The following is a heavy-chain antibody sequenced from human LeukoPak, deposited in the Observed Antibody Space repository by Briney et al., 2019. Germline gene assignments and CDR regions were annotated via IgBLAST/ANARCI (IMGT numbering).Heavy chain of an antibody. Sequence: GASVKVSCKASGYTFTSYGISWVRQAPGQGLEWMGWISGYNGNTNYAQQNLQGRVTMTTDTSTSTAYMELRSLRSDDTAVYYCARVIAAAGTRAFDIWGQGTMVTVSS. J-gene: IGHJ3*02. CDR1: GYTFTSYG. D-gene: IGHD6-13*01. V-gene: IGHV1-18*01. CDR2: ISGYNGNT. CDR3: ARVIAAAGTRAFDI.